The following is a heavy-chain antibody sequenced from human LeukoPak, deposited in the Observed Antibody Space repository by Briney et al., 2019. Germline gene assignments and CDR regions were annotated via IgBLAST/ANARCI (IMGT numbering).Heavy chain of an antibody. D-gene: IGHD3-3*01. J-gene: IGHJ5*02. V-gene: IGHV3-30*03. CDR2: MSYEETYK. CDR1: GFTFSSYW. Sequence: GGSLRLSCAASGFTFSSYWVSLGRQAPGKGLEWVAVMSYEETYKNYAEAVKGRFTISRDDSKNTLFLQMSSLRPEDTAVYYCARDFGVIRRSWGQGTLVSVSS. CDR3: ARDFGVIRRS.